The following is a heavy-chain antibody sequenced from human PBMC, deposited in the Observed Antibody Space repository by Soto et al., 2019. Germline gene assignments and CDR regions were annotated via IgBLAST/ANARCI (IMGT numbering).Heavy chain of an antibody. V-gene: IGHV3-23*01. J-gene: IGHJ4*02. Sequence: GGSLRLSCAASGFTFSSYAMNWVRQAPGKGLEWVSVISGSGDSTYYADSVKGRFTISRDNSKNTLYLQMNSLRTEDTAVYYCARRGPGTYFDYWGQGTLVTASS. D-gene: IGHD6-13*01. CDR2: ISGSGDST. CDR3: ARRGPGTYFDY. CDR1: GFTFSSYA.